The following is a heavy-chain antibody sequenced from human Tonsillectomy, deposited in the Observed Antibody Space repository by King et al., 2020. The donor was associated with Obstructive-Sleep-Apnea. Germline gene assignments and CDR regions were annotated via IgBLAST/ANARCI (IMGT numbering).Heavy chain of an antibody. D-gene: IGHD4-11*01. CDR1: GFTFSSYG. J-gene: IGHJ4*02. V-gene: IGHV3-33*01. Sequence: VQLVESGGGVVQPGRSLRLSCAATGFTFSSYGMHWFRQAPGKGLECVAAIWDDRSNKYYADSVKGRFTISRDNSKNTLYLQMNSLRAEDTAVYYCARHERLFDYWGQGTLVTVSS. CDR2: IWDDRSNK. CDR3: ARHERLFDY.